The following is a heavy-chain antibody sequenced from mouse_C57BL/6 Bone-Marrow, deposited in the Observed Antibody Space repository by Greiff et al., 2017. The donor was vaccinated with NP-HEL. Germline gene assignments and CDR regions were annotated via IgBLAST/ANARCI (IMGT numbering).Heavy chain of an antibody. V-gene: IGHV1-69*01. CDR2: IDPSDSYT. Sequence: QVQLQQPGAELVMPGASVKLSCKASGYTFTSYWMHWVKQRPGQGLEWIGEIDPSDSYTNYNQKFKGKSTLTVGKSSSTAYMQLSSLTSEDSAVYYCAREDITTVVHFDYWGQGTTLTVSS. J-gene: IGHJ2*01. CDR3: AREDITTVVHFDY. D-gene: IGHD1-1*01. CDR1: GYTFTSYW.